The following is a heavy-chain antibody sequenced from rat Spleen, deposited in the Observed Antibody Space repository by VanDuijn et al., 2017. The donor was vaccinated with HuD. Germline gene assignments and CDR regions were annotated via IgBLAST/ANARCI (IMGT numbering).Heavy chain of an antibody. D-gene: IGHD1-9*01. CDR2: ISYGGGST. J-gene: IGHJ2*01. Sequence: EVQLVESDGGLVQPGRSLKLSCAASGFTFSDFFMAWVRQAPTKGLEWVATISYGGGSTYYRDSVKGRFTISRDNAKSTLYLQMDSLRSEDTATYYCTTGRTYYGYTDYFDYWGQGVMVTVSS. CDR3: TTGRTYYGYTDYFDY. CDR1: GFTFSDFF. V-gene: IGHV5-20*01.